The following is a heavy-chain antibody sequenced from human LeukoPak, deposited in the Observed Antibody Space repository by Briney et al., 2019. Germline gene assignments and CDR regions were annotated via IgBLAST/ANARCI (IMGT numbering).Heavy chain of an antibody. CDR2: ISAYNGNT. V-gene: IGHV1-18*01. CDR3: ARGGTVVDTANPFDY. D-gene: IGHD5-18*01. CDR1: GGTFSSYA. J-gene: IGHJ4*02. Sequence: ASVKVSCKASGGTFSSYAISWMRQAPGQRLEWMGWISAYNGNTNYAQKFQGRVTMTTDTSTSTVYMELRSLRSDDTAVYYCARGGTVVDTANPFDYWGQGTLVTVSS.